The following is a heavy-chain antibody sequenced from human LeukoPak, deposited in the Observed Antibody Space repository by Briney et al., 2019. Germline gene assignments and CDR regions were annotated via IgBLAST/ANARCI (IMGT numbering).Heavy chain of an antibody. J-gene: IGHJ4*02. CDR2: ISWNSGSI. CDR1: GFTFDDYA. D-gene: IGHD6-19*01. V-gene: IGHV3-9*01. CDR3: AKDRRRYSSGWYYFDY. Sequence: PGASLRLSCAASGFTFDDYAMHWVRQAPGKGLEWVSGISWNSGSIGYADSVKGRFTISRDNAKNSLYLQMNSLRAEDTALYYCAKDRRRYSSGWYYFDYWGQGTLVTVSS.